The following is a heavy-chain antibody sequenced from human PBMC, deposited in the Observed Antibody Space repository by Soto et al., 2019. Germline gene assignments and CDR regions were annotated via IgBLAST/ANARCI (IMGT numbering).Heavy chain of an antibody. D-gene: IGHD6-13*01. CDR1: GFTFSSYG. CDR3: ARVGSSWTGYYYMDV. V-gene: IGHV3-33*01. Sequence: HPGGSLRLSCAASGFTFSSYGMHWVRQAPGKGLEWVAVIWYDGSNKYYADSVKGRFTISRDNSKNTLYLQMNSLRAEDTAVYYCARVGSSWTGYYYMDVWAKGTTVTVSS. CDR2: IWYDGSNK. J-gene: IGHJ6*03.